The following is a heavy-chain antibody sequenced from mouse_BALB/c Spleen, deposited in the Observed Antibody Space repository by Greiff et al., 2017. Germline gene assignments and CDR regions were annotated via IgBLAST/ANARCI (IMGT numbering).Heavy chain of an antibody. CDR3: ARGYGNYVYFDY. D-gene: IGHD2-1*01. Sequence: VQLVESGPGLVAPSQSLSITCTVSGFSLTSYGVHWVRQPPGKGLEWLGVIWAGGSTNYNSTLMSRLSISKDNSKSQVFLKMNSLQTDDTAMYYCARGYGNYVYFDYWGQGTTLTVSS. CDR2: IWAGGST. J-gene: IGHJ2*01. CDR1: GFSLTSYG. V-gene: IGHV2-9*02.